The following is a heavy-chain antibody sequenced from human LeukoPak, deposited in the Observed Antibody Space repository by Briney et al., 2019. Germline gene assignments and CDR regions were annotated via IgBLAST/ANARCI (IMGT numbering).Heavy chain of an antibody. CDR1: GGSISSSSYY. Sequence: SETLSLTCTVSGGSISSSSYYWGWIRQPPGKGLEWIGSIYYSGSTYYNPSLKSRVTISVDTSKNQFSLKLSSVTAADTAVYYCASYGDYVGLTGFDYWGQGTLVTVSS. CDR3: ASYGDYVGLTGFDY. V-gene: IGHV4-39*07. CDR2: IYYSGST. J-gene: IGHJ4*02. D-gene: IGHD4-17*01.